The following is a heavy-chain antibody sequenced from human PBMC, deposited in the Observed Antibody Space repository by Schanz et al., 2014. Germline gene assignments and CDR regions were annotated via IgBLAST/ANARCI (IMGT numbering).Heavy chain of an antibody. D-gene: IGHD7-27*01. CDR2: FYAGGST. Sequence: EVQVVESGGGLIQPGGSLRLSCVASGLSVSENYMNWVRQAPGKGLEWVSVFYAGGSTFYADSVKGRFTISRDNSKNTLFLQLSSLRVEDTAVYYCARENLNWEAFDIWGQGTVVTVSS. J-gene: IGHJ3*02. CDR1: GLSVSENY. CDR3: ARENLNWEAFDI. V-gene: IGHV3-53*01.